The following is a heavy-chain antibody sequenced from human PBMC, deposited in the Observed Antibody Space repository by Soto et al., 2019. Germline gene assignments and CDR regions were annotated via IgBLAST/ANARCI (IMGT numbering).Heavy chain of an antibody. V-gene: IGHV3-64D*06. Sequence: GGSLRLSCSASGFTFSSYAMHWVRQAPGKGLEYVSAISSNGGSTYYADSVKGRFTISRDNSKNTLYLQMSSLRAEDTAVYYCVKEEYFDWLLYGYYFDPWGQGTLVTVSS. CDR2: ISSNGGST. D-gene: IGHD3-9*01. CDR3: VKEEYFDWLLYGYYFDP. CDR1: GFTFSSYA. J-gene: IGHJ4*02.